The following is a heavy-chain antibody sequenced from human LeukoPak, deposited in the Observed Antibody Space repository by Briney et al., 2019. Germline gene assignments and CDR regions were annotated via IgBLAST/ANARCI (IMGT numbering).Heavy chain of an antibody. Sequence: GGSLRLSCAASGFTFSSYGMHWVRQAPGKGLEWVAVIWYDGSNKYYVGSVKGRFTISRDNSKNTLYLQMNSLRAEDTAVYYCARNYYYDSTRLYYFDYWGQGTLVTVSS. D-gene: IGHD3-22*01. V-gene: IGHV3-33*01. CDR2: IWYDGSNK. J-gene: IGHJ4*02. CDR3: ARNYYYDSTRLYYFDY. CDR1: GFTFSSYG.